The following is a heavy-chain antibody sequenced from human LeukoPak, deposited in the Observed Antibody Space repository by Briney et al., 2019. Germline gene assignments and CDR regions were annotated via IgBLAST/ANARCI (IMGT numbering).Heavy chain of an antibody. J-gene: IGHJ5*02. CDR2: IYYSGST. V-gene: IGHV4-39*01. D-gene: IGHD2-15*01. Sequence: SEALSLTCTVSGGSISSSSYYWGWIRQPPGKGLEWFGRIYYSGSTYYNPSLKSRVTISVDTSKNQFSLKLSSVTAADTAVYYCARVGYCSGGSCYSGRFDPWGQGTLVTVSS. CDR3: ARVGYCSGGSCYSGRFDP. CDR1: GGSISSSSYY.